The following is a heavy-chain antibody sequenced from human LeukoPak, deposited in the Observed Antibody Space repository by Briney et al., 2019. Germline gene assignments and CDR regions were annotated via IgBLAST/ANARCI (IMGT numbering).Heavy chain of an antibody. Sequence: PGGSLRLSCTASVFIFSDYTMSCGPHAPQERLEWVTGNSGDGAFTYYGDSVKGRFTISRDNYKNTLYLQMNSLRGEDRAVYYCAKGVAPRAFDYWGQGTLVTVSS. J-gene: IGHJ4*02. CDR3: AKGVAPRAFDY. CDR2: NSGDGAFT. CDR1: VFIFSDYT. V-gene: IGHV3-23*01.